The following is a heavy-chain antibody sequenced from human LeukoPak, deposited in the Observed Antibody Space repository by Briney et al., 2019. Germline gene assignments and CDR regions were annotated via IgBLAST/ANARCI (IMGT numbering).Heavy chain of an antibody. J-gene: IGHJ4*02. V-gene: IGHV4-31*03. Sequence: SETLSLTCTVSGGSISSGGYYWSWIRQHPGKGLEWIGYIYYSGSTYYNPSLKSRVTISVDTSKNQFSLKLSSLTAADTAVYYCARLVQTGTYKGFCDYWGQGTLVTVSS. D-gene: IGHD1-26*01. CDR3: ARLVQTGTYKGFCDY. CDR2: IYYSGST. CDR1: GGSISSGGYY.